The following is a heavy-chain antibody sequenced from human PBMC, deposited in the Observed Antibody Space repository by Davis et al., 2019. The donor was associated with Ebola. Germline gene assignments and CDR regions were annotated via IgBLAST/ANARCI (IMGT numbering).Heavy chain of an antibody. CDR3: ARAGVYRPYYFDY. J-gene: IGHJ4*02. V-gene: IGHV4-34*01. CDR2: INHSGST. Sequence: PSETLSLTCTVSGGSISSHYWSWIRQPPGKGLEWIGEINHSGSTNYNPSLKSRVTISVDTSKNQFSLELSSVTAADTAVYYCARAGVYRPYYFDYWGQGTLVTVSS. D-gene: IGHD3-10*01. CDR1: GGSISSHY.